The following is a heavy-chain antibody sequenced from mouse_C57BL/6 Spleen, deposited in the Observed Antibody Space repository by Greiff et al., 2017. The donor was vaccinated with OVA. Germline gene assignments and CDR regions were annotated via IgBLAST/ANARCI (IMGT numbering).Heavy chain of an antibody. CDR1: GYTFTSYW. J-gene: IGHJ2*01. D-gene: IGHD1-1*01. Sequence: QVQLQQPGAELVKPGASVKMSCKASGYTFTSYWITWVKQRPGQGLEWIGDIYPGSGSTNYNEKFKSKATLTVDTSPSTAYMQLSSLTSEDSAVYYCARLTIYYYGSSPSYFDYWGQGTTLTVSS. V-gene: IGHV1-55*01. CDR3: ARLTIYYYGSSPSYFDY. CDR2: IYPGSGST.